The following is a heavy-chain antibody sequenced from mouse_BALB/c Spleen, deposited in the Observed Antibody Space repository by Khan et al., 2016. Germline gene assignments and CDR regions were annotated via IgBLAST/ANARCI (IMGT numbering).Heavy chain of an antibody. D-gene: IGHD1-1*01. CDR3: ARCRCYCGSSRYFDV. Sequence: QIQLVQSGPELKKPGKTVKISCKASGYSFTNYGMNWVKQAPGKGLKWMGCINTYSGESTYADDFKGRFAFSLEPSANTAYLHIHNLKNEDTDAYVCARCRCYCGSSRYFDVWGAGTTVTVSS. CDR2: INTYSGES. CDR1: GYSFTNYG. V-gene: IGHV9-3-1*01. J-gene: IGHJ1*01.